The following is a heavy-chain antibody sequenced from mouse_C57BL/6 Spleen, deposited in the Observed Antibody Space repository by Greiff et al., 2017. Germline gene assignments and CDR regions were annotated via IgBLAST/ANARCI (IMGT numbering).Heavy chain of an antibody. CDR3: ARDYYGSKGAMDY. D-gene: IGHD1-1*01. CDR2: IYPGDGDT. V-gene: IGHV1-82*01. CDR1: GYAFSSSW. Sequence: LQESGPELVKPGASVKISCKASGYAFSSSWMNWVKQRPGKGLEWIGRIYPGDGDTNYNGKFKGKATLTADKSSITAYMQLSSLTSEDSAVYFCARDYYGSKGAMDYWGQGTSVTVSS. J-gene: IGHJ4*01.